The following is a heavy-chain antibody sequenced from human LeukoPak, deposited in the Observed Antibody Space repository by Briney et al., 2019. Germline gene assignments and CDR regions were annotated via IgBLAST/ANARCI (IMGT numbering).Heavy chain of an antibody. CDR2: IRRTGSST. V-gene: IGHV3-23*01. J-gene: IGHJ4*02. Sequence: GGSLRLSCGASGFTFSSYAMPWVRQAPGKGLPSVEAIRRTGSSTYYADSVKGRFTISRDNSKSTLYLQMNSLRAEDTAIYFCTKEYDYSGYLGQGRGYFDYWGQGTLVTVSS. CDR3: TKEYDYSGYLGQGRGYFDY. CDR1: GFTFSSYA. D-gene: IGHD3-22*01.